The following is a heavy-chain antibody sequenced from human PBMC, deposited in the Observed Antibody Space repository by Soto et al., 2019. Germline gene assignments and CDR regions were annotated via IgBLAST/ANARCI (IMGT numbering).Heavy chain of an antibody. D-gene: IGHD5-12*01. CDR1: GFTFSDYY. Sequence: QVQLVESGGGLVKPGGSLRLSCAASGFTFSDYYMSWIRQAPGKGLEWVSYISSSGSTRYFADSVKGRFTISRDNAKNSLDLQSNSLRAEDTAVYYCAREQRWLQFGNRYWDLDLWGRGTLVTVSS. V-gene: IGHV3-11*01. J-gene: IGHJ2*01. CDR2: ISSSGSTR. CDR3: AREQRWLQFGNRYWDLDL.